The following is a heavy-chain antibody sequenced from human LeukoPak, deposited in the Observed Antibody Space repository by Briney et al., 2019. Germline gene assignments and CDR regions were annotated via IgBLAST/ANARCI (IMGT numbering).Heavy chain of an antibody. CDR1: GGSFSDYY. Sequence: PETLSLPCAVYGGSFSDYYWSWIRQPPGKGLEWIGEINHSGSTNYNPSLKSRVTISVDTSKNQFSLKLSSVTAADTAVFYCARGVGYNYGYYFDYWGQGTLVTVSS. CDR3: ARGVGYNYGYYFDY. CDR2: INHSGST. V-gene: IGHV4-34*01. D-gene: IGHD3-10*01. J-gene: IGHJ4*02.